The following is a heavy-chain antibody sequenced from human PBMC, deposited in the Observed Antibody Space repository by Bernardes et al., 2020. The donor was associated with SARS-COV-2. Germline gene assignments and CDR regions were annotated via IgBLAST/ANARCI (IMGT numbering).Heavy chain of an antibody. Sequence: GGSLRLSCAASGFTFSSYSMNWVRQAPGKGLEWVSSISSSGSSIYYADSVKGRFTISRDNAKNSLYLQMNSLRAEDTAVYYCAKDDDRPLFGAPGFDSWGQGTLVTVSS. CDR2: ISSSGSSI. D-gene: IGHD3-3*01. CDR3: AKDDDRPLFGAPGFDS. CDR1: GFTFSSYS. V-gene: IGHV3-21*01. J-gene: IGHJ4*02.